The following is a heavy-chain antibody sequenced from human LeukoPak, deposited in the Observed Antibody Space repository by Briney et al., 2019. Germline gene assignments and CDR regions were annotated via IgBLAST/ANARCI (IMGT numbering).Heavy chain of an antibody. CDR2: IYYRGTT. V-gene: IGHV4-4*02. D-gene: IGHD1-14*01. CDR3: ARAPWNHIILNWFDS. CDR1: GGSITSANW. Sequence: SETLSLTCAVSGGSITSANWWSWVRQSPGKGLEWIGNIYYRGTTKYNPSLKSRVTISVDTSKNQFSLRLNSVTAADTAVYYCARAPWNHIILNWFDSWGQGILVTVSS. J-gene: IGHJ5*01.